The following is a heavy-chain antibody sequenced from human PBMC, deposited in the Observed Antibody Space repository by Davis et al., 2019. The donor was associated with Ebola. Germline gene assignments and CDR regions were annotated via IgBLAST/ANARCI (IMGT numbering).Heavy chain of an antibody. D-gene: IGHD5-12*01. V-gene: IGHV3-33*01. J-gene: IGHJ6*02. CDR2: IWFDGSNK. CDR1: GFTFSSYG. CDR3: AMGKNSGYDYYYYGMDV. Sequence: GESLKISCAASGFTFSSYGMHWVRQAPGKGLEWVAIIWFDGSNKLYADPVKGRFTISRDNSKNTLYLQMNSLRAEDTAVYYCAMGKNSGYDYYYYGMDVWGQGTTVTVSS.